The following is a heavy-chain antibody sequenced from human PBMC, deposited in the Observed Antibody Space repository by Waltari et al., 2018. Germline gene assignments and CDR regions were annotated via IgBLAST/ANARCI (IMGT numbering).Heavy chain of an antibody. V-gene: IGHV1-46*01. CDR1: GYTFTSSY. CDR2: INPSGGST. Sequence: SGYTFTSSYMHWVRQAPGQGLEWMGRINPSGGSTSYAQKSQGRVTMTRDTSTSTVYMELSSLRSEDTAVYYFARARYSYGYFDYWGQGTLVTFSS. D-gene: IGHD5-18*01. J-gene: IGHJ4*02. CDR3: ARARYSYGYFDY.